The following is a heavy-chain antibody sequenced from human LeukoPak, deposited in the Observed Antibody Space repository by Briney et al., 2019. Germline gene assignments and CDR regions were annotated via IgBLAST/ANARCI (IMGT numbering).Heavy chain of an antibody. J-gene: IGHJ5*02. V-gene: IGHV4-59*12. D-gene: IGHD1-1*01. CDR3: ARGRRSSTGTLNWFDP. Sequence: PSETLSLTCSVSDGSISGYYWSWIRQPPGKGLEWIGYIYYSGTTNYNPSLKSRVTISVDTSKNQFSLKLSSVTAADTAVYYCARGRRSSTGTLNWFDPWGQGTLVTVSS. CDR2: IYYSGTT. CDR1: DGSISGYY.